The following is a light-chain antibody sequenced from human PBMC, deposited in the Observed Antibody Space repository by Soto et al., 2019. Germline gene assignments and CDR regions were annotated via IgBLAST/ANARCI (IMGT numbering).Light chain of an antibody. CDR3: AAWDDSLSGHVV. Sequence: QSVLTQPPSASGTRGQRVTISCSGSPSNIGSNTVSWYQQFSGSAPRLIMYGDYRRPSGVPDRFSGSKSGTSASLAISGLQSEDEAIFYCAAWDDSLSGHVVFGGGTKLTVL. CDR1: PSNIGSNT. J-gene: IGLJ2*01. V-gene: IGLV1-44*01. CDR2: GDY.